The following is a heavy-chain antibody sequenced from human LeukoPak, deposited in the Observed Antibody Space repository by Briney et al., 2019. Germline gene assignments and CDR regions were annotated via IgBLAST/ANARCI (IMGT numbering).Heavy chain of an antibody. CDR2: ISGSGGST. Sequence: GGSLRLSCAVSGFTFSSYAMSWVRQAPGRGLEWASVISGSGGSTTYADSVKGRFTISRDNSKNTLYLQMNSLRAEDKAVYYCAKHQYYDTSGFPTSLDSWGQGTLVTVSS. D-gene: IGHD3-22*01. CDR1: GFTFSSYA. J-gene: IGHJ4*02. CDR3: AKHQYYDTSGFPTSLDS. V-gene: IGHV3-23*01.